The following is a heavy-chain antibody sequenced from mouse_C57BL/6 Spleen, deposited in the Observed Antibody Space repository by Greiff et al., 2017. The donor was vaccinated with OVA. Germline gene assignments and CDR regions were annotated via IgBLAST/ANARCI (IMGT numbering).Heavy chain of an antibody. V-gene: IGHV1-82*01. CDR1: GYAFSSSW. CDR3: ARAGAYYGKGGFDY. J-gene: IGHJ2*01. Sequence: VQRVESGPELVKPGASVKISCKASGYAFSSSWMNWVKQRPGKGLEWIGRIYPGDGDTNYNGKFKGKATLTADKSSSTAYMQLSSLTSEDSAVYFCARAGAYYGKGGFDYWGQGTTLTVSS. D-gene: IGHD2-10*01. CDR2: IYPGDGDT.